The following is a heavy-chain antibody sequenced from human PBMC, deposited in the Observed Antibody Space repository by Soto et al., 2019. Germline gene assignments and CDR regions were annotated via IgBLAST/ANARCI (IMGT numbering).Heavy chain of an antibody. D-gene: IGHD2-2*01. J-gene: IGHJ6*02. Sequence: GGSLRLSCAASGFTFWTYAMHWVRQAPGKGLEWVALISNDGNNKYYADSVRGRFTISRDNSKNTLYLQMNSLRAEDTAVYYCAKASVRGYQYDMDVWGQGTTVTVSS. CDR1: GFTFWTYA. CDR2: ISNDGNNK. CDR3: AKASVRGYQYDMDV. V-gene: IGHV3-30*18.